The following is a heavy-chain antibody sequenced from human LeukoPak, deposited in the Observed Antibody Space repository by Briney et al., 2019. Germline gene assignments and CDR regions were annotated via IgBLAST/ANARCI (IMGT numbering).Heavy chain of an antibody. CDR3: AKDRHRQQLVRFDY. CDR1: GFTFSSYG. CDR2: ISYDGSNK. Sequence: GGSLSLSCAASGFTFSSYGMHWVRQAPGKGLEWVAVISYDGSNKYYADSVKGRFTISRDNSRNTLYLQMNSLRAEDTAVYYCAKDRHRQQLVRFDYWGQGTLVTVSS. D-gene: IGHD6-13*01. J-gene: IGHJ4*02. V-gene: IGHV3-30*18.